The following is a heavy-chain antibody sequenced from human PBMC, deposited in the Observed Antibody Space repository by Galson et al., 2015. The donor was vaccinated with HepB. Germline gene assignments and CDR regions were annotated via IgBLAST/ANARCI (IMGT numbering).Heavy chain of an antibody. V-gene: IGHV3-21*01. J-gene: IGHJ4*02. Sequence: SLRLSCAASGFTFSSYSMNWVRQAPGKGLEWVSSISSSSSYIYYADSVKGRFTISRDNAKNSLYLQMNSLRAEDTAVYYCARDPGSQDCSSTSCYGRAIDYWGQGTLVTVSS. D-gene: IGHD2-2*01. CDR2: ISSSSSYI. CDR1: GFTFSSYS. CDR3: ARDPGSQDCSSTSCYGRAIDY.